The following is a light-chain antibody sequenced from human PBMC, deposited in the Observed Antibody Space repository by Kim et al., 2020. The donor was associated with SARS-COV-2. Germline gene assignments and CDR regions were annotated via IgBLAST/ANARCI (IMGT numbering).Light chain of an antibody. CDR3: QSADSSGAYKV. CDR1: TLPKQY. Sequence: SYELTQPPSMSVSPGQTARITCSGDTLPKQYAYWYQQKPGQAPVLVIYKDSERPSGIPERFSGSSSETTVTLSITGVQAEDEADYYCQSADSSGAYKVFGGGTQLTVL. CDR2: KDS. J-gene: IGLJ3*02. V-gene: IGLV3-25*03.